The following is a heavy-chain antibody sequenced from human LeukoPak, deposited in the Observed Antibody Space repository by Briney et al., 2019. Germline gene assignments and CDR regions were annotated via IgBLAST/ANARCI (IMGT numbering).Heavy chain of an antibody. D-gene: IGHD3-22*01. V-gene: IGHV1-18*01. CDR1: GYTFTSYA. J-gene: IGHJ4*02. Sequence: GASVKVSCKASGYTFTSYAISWVRQAPGQGLEWMGWISAYNGNTNYAQKLQGRVTMTTDTSTSTAYMELRSLRSDDTAVYYCARDLPPNYDSSGYYVYWGQGTLVTVSS. CDR2: ISAYNGNT. CDR3: ARDLPPNYDSSGYYVY.